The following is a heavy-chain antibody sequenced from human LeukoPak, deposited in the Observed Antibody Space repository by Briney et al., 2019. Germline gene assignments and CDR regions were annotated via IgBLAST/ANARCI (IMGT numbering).Heavy chain of an antibody. V-gene: IGHV3-66*01. D-gene: IGHD3-10*01. CDR1: GFTVSSNY. Sequence: PGGSLRLSCAASGFTVSSNYMSWVRQSPGKGLEWVSVIYGDGTTYYADSVKGRFTISGDNSKNTLYLQMNSLRAEDTAVYYCARGYGSGSPTNFDYWGQGTLVTVSS. CDR3: ARGYGSGSPTNFDY. CDR2: IYGDGTT. J-gene: IGHJ4*02.